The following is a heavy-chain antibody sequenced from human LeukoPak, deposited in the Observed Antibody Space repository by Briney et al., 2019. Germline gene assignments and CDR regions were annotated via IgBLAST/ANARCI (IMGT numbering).Heavy chain of an antibody. CDR2: INPNSGGT. V-gene: IGHV1-2*02. D-gene: IGHD2-15*01. CDR1: GYTFTGYY. Sequence: ASVKVSCKASGYTFTGYYMHWVRQAPGQGLEWMGWINPNSGGTNYAQKFQGRVTMTRDTSNSTAYMELSRLRSDDTAVYYCARVPPAVAAQDYWGQGTLVTVSS. J-gene: IGHJ4*02. CDR3: ARVPPAVAAQDY.